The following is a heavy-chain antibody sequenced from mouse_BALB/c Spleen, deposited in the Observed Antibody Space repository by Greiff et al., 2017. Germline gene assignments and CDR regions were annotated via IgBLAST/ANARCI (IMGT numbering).Heavy chain of an antibody. CDR1: GFTFSSYG. CDR2: INSNGGST. V-gene: IGHV5-6-3*01. Sequence: EVQRVESGGGLVQPGGSLKLSCAASGFTFSSYGMSWVRQTPDKRLELVATINSNGGSTYYPDSVKGRFTISRDNAKNTLYLQMSSLKSEDTAMYYCARAWGPYYAMDYWGQGTSVTVSS. J-gene: IGHJ4*01. CDR3: ARAWGPYYAMDY.